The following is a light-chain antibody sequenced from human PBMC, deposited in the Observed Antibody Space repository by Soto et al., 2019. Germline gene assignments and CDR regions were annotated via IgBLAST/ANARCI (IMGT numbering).Light chain of an antibody. CDR2: KAS. J-gene: IGKJ1*01. CDR3: QHYSDPRT. V-gene: IGKV1-5*03. Sequence: DIQMTQSPSTLSGSAGDRVTITCRASQRISSWLAWHQQKPGKAPKLLIYKASSLESGVPSRFSGSGSGTDFTLSISRLEPEDFAVYYCQHYSDPRTFGQGTKVDIK. CDR1: QRISSW.